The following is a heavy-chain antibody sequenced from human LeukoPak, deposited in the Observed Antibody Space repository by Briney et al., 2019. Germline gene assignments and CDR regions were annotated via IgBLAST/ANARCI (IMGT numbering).Heavy chain of an antibody. J-gene: IGHJ5*02. CDR2: INTNTGNP. CDR3: ARAGRYFDWLSNWGSTYNWSDP. Sequence: ASVKVSCKASGYTFTSYAMNWVRQAPGQGLEWMGWINTNTGNPTYAQGFTGRFVFSLDTSVSTAYLQISSLKAEDTAVYYCARAGRYFDWLSNWGSTYNWSDPWGQGTLVTVSS. CDR1: GYTFTSYA. D-gene: IGHD3-9*01. V-gene: IGHV7-4-1*02.